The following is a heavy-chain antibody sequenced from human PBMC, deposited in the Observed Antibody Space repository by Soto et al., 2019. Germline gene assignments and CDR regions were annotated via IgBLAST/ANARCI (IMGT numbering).Heavy chain of an antibody. Sequence: GWSLRLSCEVSGFRLDDYGMHWVRQAPGKGLEWIAGISRDSRSISYGASMKGRFTISRDNAKNSLYLQLNSLRADDTAFYYCVKDALTTVAYYFDYWGQGALVTVSS. J-gene: IGHJ4*02. D-gene: IGHD4-17*01. CDR1: GFRLDDYG. CDR2: ISRDSRSI. V-gene: IGHV3-9*01. CDR3: VKDALTTVAYYFDY.